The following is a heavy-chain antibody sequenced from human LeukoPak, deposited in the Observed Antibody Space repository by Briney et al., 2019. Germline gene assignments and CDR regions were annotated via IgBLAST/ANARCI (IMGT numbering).Heavy chain of an antibody. CDR1: GYTFTSYF. CDR2: INPSDGST. D-gene: IGHD5-24*01. V-gene: IGHV1-46*01. J-gene: IGHJ3*02. CDR3: AREMATMFAFDI. Sequence: GASVKVSCKASGYTFTSYFMHWVRQAPGQGLEWMGIINPSDGSTKYAQKFQGRVTMTRDMSTSTVYMELSSLRSEDTAVYYCAREMATMFAFDIWGQGTMVTVSS.